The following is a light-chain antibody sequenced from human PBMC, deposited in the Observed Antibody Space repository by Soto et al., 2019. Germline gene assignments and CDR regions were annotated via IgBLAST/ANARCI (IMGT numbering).Light chain of an antibody. CDR2: AAS. Sequence: DIQMTQSPSSLSASVGDRVTITCRASQSVSNYLNWYQQKPGKGPTLLIYAASTLQSGVPSRISGSGSGTDFTLTISSLQTEDFATYYCHQDLRPPLTFGPGTNVDIK. CDR3: HQDLRPPLT. V-gene: IGKV1-39*01. J-gene: IGKJ3*01. CDR1: QSVSNY.